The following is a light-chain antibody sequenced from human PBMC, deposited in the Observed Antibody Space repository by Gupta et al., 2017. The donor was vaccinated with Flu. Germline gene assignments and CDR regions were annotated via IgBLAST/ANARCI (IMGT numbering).Light chain of an antibody. CDR3: QQANNFPIT. CDR2: AAS. CDR1: QGVGRW. Sequence: IQMTQSPSSVSASVGDRVTITCRASQGVGRWLAWYQQKPGKAPKLLIYAASRLQSGVPSRFSGRGSETDFTLTITSLQREDFATYYRQQANNFPITFGQGTLLEIK. V-gene: IGKV1D-12*01. J-gene: IGKJ5*01.